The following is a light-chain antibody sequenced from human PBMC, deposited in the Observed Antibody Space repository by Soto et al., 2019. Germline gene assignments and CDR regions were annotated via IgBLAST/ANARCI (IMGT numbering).Light chain of an antibody. CDR2: AAS. CDR3: LQDYSYPRT. CDR1: QAIRND. J-gene: IGKJ1*01. V-gene: IGKV1-6*01. Sequence: VRMYQSPSSLSAYIGDRVTITCRASQAIRNDLGWYQQKPGKAPKLLIYAASSLESGVPSRFSGSGFGTDFTLTISSLQPEDFATYYCLQDYSYPRTFGQGTKV.